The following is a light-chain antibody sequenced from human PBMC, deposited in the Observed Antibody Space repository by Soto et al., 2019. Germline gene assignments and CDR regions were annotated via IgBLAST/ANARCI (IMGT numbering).Light chain of an antibody. J-gene: IGKJ1*01. Sequence: EIVLTQSPATLSLSPGERATLSCRASQSVSSYLAWYKQKPGQAPRLLIYDASNRATGIPARFSGSGSGTDFTLTISSIEPEDFAVYYCTQRSNWPTWTFGQGTKVEIK. V-gene: IGKV3-11*01. CDR2: DAS. CDR1: QSVSSY. CDR3: TQRSNWPTWT.